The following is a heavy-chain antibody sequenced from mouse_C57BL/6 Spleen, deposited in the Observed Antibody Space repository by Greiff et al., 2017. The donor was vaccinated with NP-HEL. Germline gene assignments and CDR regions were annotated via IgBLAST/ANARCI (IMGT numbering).Heavy chain of an antibody. V-gene: IGHV1-80*01. CDR3: ARPGTTVVAPGFAY. J-gene: IGHJ3*01. CDR1: GYAFSSYW. D-gene: IGHD1-1*01. Sequence: VKLQQSGAELVKPGASVKISCKASGYAFSSYWMNWVKQRPGKGLEWIGQIYPGDGDTNYNGKFKGKATLTADKSSSTAYMQLSSLTSEDSAVYFCARPGTTVVAPGFAYWGQGTLVTVSA. CDR2: IYPGDGDT.